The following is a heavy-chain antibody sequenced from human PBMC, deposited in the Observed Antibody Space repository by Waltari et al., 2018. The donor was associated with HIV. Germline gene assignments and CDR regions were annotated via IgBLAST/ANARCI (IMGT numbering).Heavy chain of an antibody. V-gene: IGHV2-70*13. CDR2: IDWNDNK. CDR1: GFSLSTSGMC. Sequence: QVTLRESGPALVKPTQTLTLTCTFSGFSLSTSGMCVSWLRQPPGKALEWLGIIDWNDNKYYRTSLKTRLTISKDTSKNQVVLTMTNMDPGDTGTYYCARIERDNYNNYYYYGMDVWGQGTTVTVSS. J-gene: IGHJ6*02. CDR3: ARIERDNYNNYYYYGMDV. D-gene: IGHD1-1*01.